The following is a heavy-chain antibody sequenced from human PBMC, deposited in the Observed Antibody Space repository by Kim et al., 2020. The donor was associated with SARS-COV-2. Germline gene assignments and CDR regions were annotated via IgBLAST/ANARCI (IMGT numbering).Heavy chain of an antibody. J-gene: IGHJ5*02. CDR3: AKDRVLRYFDWSSNWFDP. CDR1: GFTFSSYG. CDR2: ISYDGSNK. Sequence: GGSLRLSCAASGFTFSSYGMHWVRQAPGKGLEWVAVISYDGSNKYYADSVKGRFTISRDNSKNTLYLQMNSLRAEDTAVYYCAKDRVLRYFDWSSNWFDPWGQGTLVTVSS. D-gene: IGHD3-9*01. V-gene: IGHV3-30*18.